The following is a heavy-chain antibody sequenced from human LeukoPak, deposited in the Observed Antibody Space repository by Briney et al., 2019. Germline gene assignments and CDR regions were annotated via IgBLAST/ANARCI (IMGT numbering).Heavy chain of an antibody. Sequence: GGSLRLSCAASGFTVSSNYMSWVRQPPGKGLEWVSVIYSGGSTYYADSVKGRFTISRDNSKNTLFLQMNSLRAEDTAVYYCAREASDAFDIWGQGTMVTVSS. CDR1: GFTVSSNY. V-gene: IGHV3-66*01. CDR2: IYSGGST. J-gene: IGHJ3*02. CDR3: AREASDAFDI.